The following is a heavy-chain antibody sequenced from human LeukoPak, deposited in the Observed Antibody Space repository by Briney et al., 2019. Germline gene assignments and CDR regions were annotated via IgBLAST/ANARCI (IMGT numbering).Heavy chain of an antibody. Sequence: SETLSLTCTVSGGSISSYYWSWIRQPPGKGLEWIGYIYYSGSTSYNPSLNSRVTISLDTSKNQFSLNLSTVTAADTAVYYCARRESSGFFDYWGQGTLVTVSS. CDR2: IYYSGST. CDR1: GGSISSYY. J-gene: IGHJ4*02. CDR3: ARRESSGFFDY. D-gene: IGHD6-19*01. V-gene: IGHV4-59*08.